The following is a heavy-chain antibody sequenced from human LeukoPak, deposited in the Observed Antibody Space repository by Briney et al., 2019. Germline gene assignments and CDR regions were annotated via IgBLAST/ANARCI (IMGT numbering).Heavy chain of an antibody. J-gene: IGHJ3*02. CDR2: ISYDGNN. CDR3: ARDPLDISRWTNAFDI. Sequence: GGSLRLSCVISGYTFSHYGFHWVRQAPGKALEWVAFISYDGNNKYEDSVKGRFTISRDNSKSTLHLQMHGLSAEDTAVYYCARDPLDISRWTNAFDIWGQGTTVIVS. V-gene: IGHV3-30*03. D-gene: IGHD5-12*01. CDR1: GYTFSHYG.